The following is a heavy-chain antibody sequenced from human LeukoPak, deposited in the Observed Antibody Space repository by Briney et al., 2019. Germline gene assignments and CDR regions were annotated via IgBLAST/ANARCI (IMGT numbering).Heavy chain of an antibody. V-gene: IGHV1-2*02. J-gene: IGHJ4*02. CDR3: GTWGIAAAGPMGFDY. Sequence: ASMKVSCKASGYTFTGYYMHWVRQAPGQGLEWMGWINPNSGGTNYAQKFQGRVTMTRDTSISTAYMELSRLRSDDTAVYYCGTWGIAAAGPMGFDYGGKGTLVTVPS. D-gene: IGHD6-13*01. CDR2: INPNSGGT. CDR1: GYTFTGYY.